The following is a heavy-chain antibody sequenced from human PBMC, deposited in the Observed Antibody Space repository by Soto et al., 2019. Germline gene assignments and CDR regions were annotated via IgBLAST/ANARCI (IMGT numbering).Heavy chain of an antibody. CDR2: IYYSGST. CDR1: GGSISSGGYY. J-gene: IGHJ4*02. V-gene: IGHV4-31*03. Sequence: SETLSLTCTGSGGSISSGGYYCSWIRQHPGKGLEWIGYIYYSGSTYYNPSLKSRVTISVDTSKNQFPLKLSPVTAADTAVYYCATAVVPAAITFLAFDYWGQGTLVTVSS. D-gene: IGHD2-2*01. CDR3: ATAVVPAAITFLAFDY.